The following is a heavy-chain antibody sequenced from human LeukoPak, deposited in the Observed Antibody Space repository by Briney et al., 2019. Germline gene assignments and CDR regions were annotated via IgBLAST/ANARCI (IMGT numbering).Heavy chain of an antibody. J-gene: IGHJ4*02. CDR3: ARGRVIAVSGWGPWELPPAGHDY. CDR2: IFPGGRT. Sequence: SETLSLTCTVSGGSVSSGTYYWNWMRQPAGKGLEWIGRIFPGGRTNYNPSLKSRLTILVEKSKNQFSLKLNSVTAADTAVYYCARGRVIAVSGWGPWELPPAGHDYWGQGTLVTVSS. V-gene: IGHV4-61*02. CDR1: GGSVSSGTYY. D-gene: IGHD6-19*01.